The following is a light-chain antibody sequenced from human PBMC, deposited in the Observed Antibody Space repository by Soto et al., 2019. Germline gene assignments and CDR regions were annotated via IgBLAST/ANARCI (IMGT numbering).Light chain of an antibody. CDR3: QLSYSTPYT. Sequence: DIQMTQSPSSLSASVGDRVTITCRASQSISSYLNWYQQKPGKAPKLLIYAASSLQSGVPSRFSGSGSGTDFTLTISSLQPEDCATYYCQLSYSTPYTFGQGTKLEIK. V-gene: IGKV1-39*01. CDR1: QSISSY. CDR2: AAS. J-gene: IGKJ2*01.